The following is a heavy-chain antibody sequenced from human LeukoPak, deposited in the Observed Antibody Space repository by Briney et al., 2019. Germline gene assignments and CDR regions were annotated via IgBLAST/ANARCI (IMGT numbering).Heavy chain of an antibody. D-gene: IGHD3-10*01. CDR2: ISPNSGGT. V-gene: IGHV1-2*02. Sequence: ASVKVSCKASGYTFTGYYMHWVRQAPGQGLEWMGWISPNSGGTNYAQKFQGRVTMTRDTSISTAYMELSRLRSDDTAVYYCARGAITYYYMDVWGKGTTVTVSS. CDR1: GYTFTGYY. J-gene: IGHJ6*03. CDR3: ARGAITYYYMDV.